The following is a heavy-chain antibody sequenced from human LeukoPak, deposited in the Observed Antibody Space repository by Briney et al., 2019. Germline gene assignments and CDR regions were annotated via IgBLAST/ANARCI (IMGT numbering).Heavy chain of an antibody. CDR1: GFTFSDYF. CDR3: TRVAEWTLDL. Sequence: GGSLRLSCTASGFTFSDYFMDWVRQAPGKGLEWVGRIRKKGHSYTTEYAASVKGRFTISRDDSENLLYLQMTSLKTDDTAVYYCTRVAEWTLDLWGRGTVVTISS. CDR2: IRKKGHSYTT. J-gene: IGHJ2*01. D-gene: IGHD3-3*01. V-gene: IGHV3-72*01.